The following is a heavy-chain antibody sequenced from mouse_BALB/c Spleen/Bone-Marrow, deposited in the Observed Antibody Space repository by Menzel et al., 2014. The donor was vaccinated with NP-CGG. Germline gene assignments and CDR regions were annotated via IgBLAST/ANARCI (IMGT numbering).Heavy chain of an antibody. Sequence: EVQLQQSGAELVKPGASVKLSCTASGFNIKDTYMHWVKQRPEQGLEWIGRVDPANGNTKYDPKFQGKATITADTSSNTAYLQLSSLTSEDTAVYYCATDSSGYLDYWGQGTTLTVSS. D-gene: IGHD3-2*01. CDR1: GFNIKDTY. V-gene: IGHV14-3*02. CDR3: ATDSSGYLDY. CDR2: VDPANGNT. J-gene: IGHJ2*01.